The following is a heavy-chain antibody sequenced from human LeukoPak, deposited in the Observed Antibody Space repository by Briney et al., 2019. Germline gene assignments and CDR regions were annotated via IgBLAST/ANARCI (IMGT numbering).Heavy chain of an antibody. CDR3: ARKTFGTVYFDY. Sequence: GGSLRLSCAASGFSFTTYEMNWVRQAPGKGLEWISYISPGSGDTIYYADSVKGRFTISRDNAKNSVYLQMKSLRGEDTAVYSCARKTFGTVYFDYWGQGNLVTVSS. J-gene: IGHJ4*02. D-gene: IGHD1-1*01. V-gene: IGHV3-48*03. CDR2: ISPGSGDTI. CDR1: GFSFTTYE.